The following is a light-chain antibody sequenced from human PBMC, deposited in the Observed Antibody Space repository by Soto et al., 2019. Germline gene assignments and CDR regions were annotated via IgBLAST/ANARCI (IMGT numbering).Light chain of an antibody. Sequence: EFVLTQSPGTLSLSPGERATLSFRASQTVRNNYLAWYQQKPGQAPRLLIYDASSRATGIPDRFSGGGSGTDFTLTISSLQPEDFAVYYCHQYHLGPWTFGHGTKV. CDR3: HQYHLGPWT. J-gene: IGKJ1*01. V-gene: IGKV3-20*01. CDR1: QTVRNNY. CDR2: DAS.